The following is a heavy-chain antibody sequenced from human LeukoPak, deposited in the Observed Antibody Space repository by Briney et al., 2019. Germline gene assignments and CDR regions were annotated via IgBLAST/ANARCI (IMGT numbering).Heavy chain of an antibody. CDR2: IRGSDGST. V-gene: IGHV3-23*01. D-gene: IGHD4-17*01. CDR3: AKDVYGDYGGLDY. Sequence: GGSLRLSCAASGFTFSTYAMSWVRHAPGKGLEWVSSIRGSDGSTYYADSVKGRFAISRDNSKNTLYLQMNSLRAEDTAVYYCAKDVYGDYGGLDYWGQGTLVTVSS. CDR1: GFTFSTYA. J-gene: IGHJ4*02.